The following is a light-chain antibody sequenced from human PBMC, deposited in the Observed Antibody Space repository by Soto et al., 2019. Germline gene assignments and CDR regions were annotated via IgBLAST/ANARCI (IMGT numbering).Light chain of an antibody. V-gene: IGKV3-15*01. J-gene: IGKJ5*01. Sequence: EIMMTQSPATLSVSPGERATLSCRASQSVRNNFAWYQQKPGQAPRRLIYYASTRATGVPAKFSGSGSATKFTLTISSLQSEDSALYYCQQYNSWPPLTFGQGTRLEIK. CDR1: QSVRNN. CDR3: QQYNSWPPLT. CDR2: YAS.